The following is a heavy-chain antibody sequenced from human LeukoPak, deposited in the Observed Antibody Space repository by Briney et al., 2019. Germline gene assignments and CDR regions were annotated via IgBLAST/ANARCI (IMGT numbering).Heavy chain of an antibody. Sequence: KPGGSLRLSCAASGFTFSSYSMSWVRQAPGRGLEWVSSISSSSSYIYYADSVKGRFTISRDNAKNSLYLQMNSLRAEDTAVYYCARGYCSSTSCYDFDYWGQGTLVTVSS. J-gene: IGHJ4*02. CDR2: ISSSSSYI. CDR3: ARGYCSSTSCYDFDY. CDR1: GFTFSSYS. V-gene: IGHV3-21*01. D-gene: IGHD2-2*01.